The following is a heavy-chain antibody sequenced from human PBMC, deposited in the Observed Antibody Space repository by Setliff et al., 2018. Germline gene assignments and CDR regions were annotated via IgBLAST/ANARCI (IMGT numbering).Heavy chain of an antibody. Sequence: ASVKVSCKASGYTFTNFGITWVRQAPGQGLEWMGWININNFNTKYAQKLQDRVTMTTDTSTSTAYMDLRSLRSDDTATYYCARINFYDSTAYYYAPHYWGQGTLVTVSS. J-gene: IGHJ4*02. D-gene: IGHD3-22*01. V-gene: IGHV1-18*01. CDR1: GYTFTNFG. CDR3: ARINFYDSTAYYYAPHY. CDR2: ININNFNT.